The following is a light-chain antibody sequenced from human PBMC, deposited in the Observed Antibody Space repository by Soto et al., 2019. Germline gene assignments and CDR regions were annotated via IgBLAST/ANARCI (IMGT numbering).Light chain of an antibody. CDR2: GAS. Sequence: EVVLTQSPATLSVSPGAGATLSCRASQSVGSNLAWYQQKPGQTPRVLIYGASTRAIGIPARFSGSGFGTEFTLAISSLQSEGFVVYYCQQYSNWPLLSFGGGTKVEIK. J-gene: IGKJ4*01. CDR1: QSVGSN. CDR3: QQYSNWPLLS. V-gene: IGKV3-15*01.